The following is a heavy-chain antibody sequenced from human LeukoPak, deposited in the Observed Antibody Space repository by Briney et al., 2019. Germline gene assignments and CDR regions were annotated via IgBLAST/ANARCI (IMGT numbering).Heavy chain of an antibody. Sequence: SETLSLTCTVSGGSVSSDSYFWTWIRQPPGKGLEWIGYIYYTGSTNYNPSLKSRVTMFVDMSKNQFSLRLSSVTAADTAVYYCARHRAYSSSSPFDYWGQGTLVTVSS. CDR3: ARHRAYSSSSPFDY. CDR1: GGSVSSDSYF. V-gene: IGHV4-61*01. J-gene: IGHJ4*02. D-gene: IGHD6-6*01. CDR2: IYYTGST.